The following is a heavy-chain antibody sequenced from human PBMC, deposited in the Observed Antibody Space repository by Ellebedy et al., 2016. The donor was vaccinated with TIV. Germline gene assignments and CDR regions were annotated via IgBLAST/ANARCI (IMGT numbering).Heavy chain of an antibody. CDR3: ARGKDSGNYVGWFDP. D-gene: IGHD4-11*01. V-gene: IGHV1-69*13. CDR2: ILPISPTP. CDR1: GGTIKTYT. Sequence: ASVKVSCKASGGTIKTYTVTWVRQAPGQGLEWVGGILPISPTPNYAQKFQGRVTITADEYANIVYMELSSLSSEDTAVYYCARGKDSGNYVGWFDPWGQGTLVTVSS. J-gene: IGHJ5*02.